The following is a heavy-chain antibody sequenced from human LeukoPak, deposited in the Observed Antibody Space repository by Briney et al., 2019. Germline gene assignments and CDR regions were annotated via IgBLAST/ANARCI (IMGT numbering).Heavy chain of an antibody. J-gene: IGHJ4*02. V-gene: IGHV3-30-3*01. Sequence: GRSLRLSCAASGFTFSSYDMHWVRQAPGKGLEWVAVISYDGSNKYYADSVKGRFTISRDNSKNTLYLQMNSLRAEDTAVYYCARSIAAAQNYFDYWGQGTLVTVSS. CDR1: GFTFSSYD. D-gene: IGHD6-13*01. CDR2: ISYDGSNK. CDR3: ARSIAAAQNYFDY.